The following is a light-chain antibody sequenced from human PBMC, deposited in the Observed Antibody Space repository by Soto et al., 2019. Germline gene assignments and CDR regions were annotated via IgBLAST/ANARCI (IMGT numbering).Light chain of an antibody. V-gene: IGKV1-5*01. Sequence: TKSPSSLSASVGDRVTITCRASQSISSWLAWYQQKPEKAPEFLIYSASSLQSGVPSRFSGSGSGTDFTLTISSLEPEDFAVYYCQQRSNWPLTFGGGTKVDIK. J-gene: IGKJ4*01. CDR1: QSISSW. CDR3: QQRSNWPLT. CDR2: SAS.